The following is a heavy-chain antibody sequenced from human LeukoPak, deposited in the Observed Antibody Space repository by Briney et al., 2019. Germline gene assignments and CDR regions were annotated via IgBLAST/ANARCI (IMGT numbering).Heavy chain of an antibody. CDR1: GFAVSSNY. Sequence: GGSLRLSCAASGFAVSSNYMSWVRQAPGKGLEWVSVIYGGGGTHYADSVKGRFTISRDSSRNTLFLHMNNLRAEDTAMYYCARGFHASGSFRSPTYTLDVWGQGTTVTVSS. CDR3: ARGFHASGSFRSPTYTLDV. J-gene: IGHJ6*02. CDR2: IYGGGGT. D-gene: IGHD3-10*01. V-gene: IGHV3-53*01.